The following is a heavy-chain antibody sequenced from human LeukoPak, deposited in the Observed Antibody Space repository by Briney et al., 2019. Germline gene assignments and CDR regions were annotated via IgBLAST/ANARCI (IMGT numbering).Heavy chain of an antibody. V-gene: IGHV3-53*01. CDR3: ARDYYGTTGYLAY. CDR2: IYSGGST. Sequence: QPGGSLRLSCAASGFTVSSNYMSWVRQAPGKGLEWVSVIYSGGSTYYADSVKGRFTISRDNSKNTLYLQMNSLRAEDTAVYYCARDYYGTTGYLAYWGQGTLVTVSP. CDR1: GFTVSSNY. J-gene: IGHJ4*02. D-gene: IGHD3-22*01.